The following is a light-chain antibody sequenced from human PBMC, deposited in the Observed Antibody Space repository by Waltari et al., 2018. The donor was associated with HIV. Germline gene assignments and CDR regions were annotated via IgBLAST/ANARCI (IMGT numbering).Light chain of an antibody. CDR3: GTWDTSLSAWI. J-gene: IGLJ1*01. V-gene: IGLV1-51*01. Sequence: QSVLTQPPSVSATPGQQVTIPRSGSSSNIETNYVSWYQHFPGTVPKVLLYDNHKRSPGIPDRFSGSKSGTSATLDISGLQTGDEAHYYCGTWDTSLSAWIFGTGTKVTVL. CDR1: SSNIETNY. CDR2: DNH.